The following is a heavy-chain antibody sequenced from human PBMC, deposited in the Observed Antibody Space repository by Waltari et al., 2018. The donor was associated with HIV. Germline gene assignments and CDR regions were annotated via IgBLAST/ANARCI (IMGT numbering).Heavy chain of an antibody. V-gene: IGHV4-34*01. J-gene: IGHJ4*02. CDR2: INHSGGT. Sequence: QVQLQQWGAGLLKPSETLSLTCAVYGGSFSGYYWSWIRQPPGQGLEWNGEINHSGGTNYNPSHKSRVTISVDTPKNRFSLKLSSVTAADTAVYYCARQYSSSWSSGYYFDYWGQGTLVTVSS. CDR3: ARQYSSSWSSGYYFDY. D-gene: IGHD6-13*01. CDR1: GGSFSGYY.